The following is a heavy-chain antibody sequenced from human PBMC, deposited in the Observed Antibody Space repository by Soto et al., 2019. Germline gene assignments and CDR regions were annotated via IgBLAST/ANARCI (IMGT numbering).Heavy chain of an antibody. D-gene: IGHD2-2*01. CDR1: GFTFSSYG. V-gene: IGHV3-30*18. CDR2: IAYDGSNK. CDR3: AKDNCISTSCYRLYNWFDP. Sequence: VGPLRLSCVASGFTFSSYGMHWVRQAPGKGLEWVAVIAYDGSNKYYADSVKGRFTISRDNSKNTLYLQMNSLRAEDTAVYYCAKDNCISTSCYRLYNWFDPWGQGTLVTVSS. J-gene: IGHJ5*02.